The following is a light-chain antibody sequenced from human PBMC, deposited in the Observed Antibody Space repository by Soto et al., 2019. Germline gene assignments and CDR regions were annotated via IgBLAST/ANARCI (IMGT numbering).Light chain of an antibody. J-gene: IGLJ2*01. CDR2: DDD. CDR3: GSWTAGLPVV. V-gene: IGLV1-51*01. Sequence: QSVLTQPPSVSAAPGQKVTISCSGSETNYVSWYQQFPGTAPKLLIYDDDKRPSEISDRFSGSKSDTSAALVITGLQTGDEADYYCGSWTAGLPVVFGGGTKLTVL. CDR1: ETNY.